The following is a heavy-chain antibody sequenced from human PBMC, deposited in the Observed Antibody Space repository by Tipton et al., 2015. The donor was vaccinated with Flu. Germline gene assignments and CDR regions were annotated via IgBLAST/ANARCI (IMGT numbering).Heavy chain of an antibody. CDR3: ARGGGLGPGAFDI. CDR2: IYYSGST. J-gene: IGHJ3*02. V-gene: IGHV4-59*01. Sequence: TLSLTCTVSGGSISSYYWSWIRQPPGKGLEWIGYIYYSGSTNYNPSLKSRVTISVDTSKNQFSLKLSSLTAADTAVYYCARGGGLGPGAFDIWGQGTMVTVSS. CDR1: GGSISSYY. D-gene: IGHD3-16*01.